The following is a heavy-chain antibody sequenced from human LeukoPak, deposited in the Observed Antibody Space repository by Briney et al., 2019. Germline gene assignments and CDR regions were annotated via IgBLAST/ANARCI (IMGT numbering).Heavy chain of an antibody. CDR1: GFTFSSYA. D-gene: IGHD4-23*01. CDR3: ARDYGGNSGWFDP. CDR2: INDSGGSK. V-gene: IGHV3-23*01. J-gene: IGHJ5*02. Sequence: HTGGSLRLSCAASGFTFSSYAMSWVRQAPGKGLEWVSGINDSGGSKSHADSVKGRFTISRDNSRNTLYLQMNSLRVEDTAVYYCARDYGGNSGWFDPWGQGTLVTVSS.